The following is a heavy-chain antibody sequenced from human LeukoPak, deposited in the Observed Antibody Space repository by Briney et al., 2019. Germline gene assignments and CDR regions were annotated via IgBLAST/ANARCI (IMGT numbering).Heavy chain of an antibody. CDR1: GFTFNNYW. CDR3: TRLLYCSGGSCYSVDY. CDR2: IRSKAYGGTT. Sequence: GSLRLSCEASGFTFNNYWMSWFRQAPGKGLEWVGFIRSKAYGGTTEYAAPVKGRFTISRDDSKSIAYLQMNSLKTEDTAVYYCTRLLYCSGGSCYSVDYWGQGTLVTVSS. V-gene: IGHV3-49*03. D-gene: IGHD2-15*01. J-gene: IGHJ4*02.